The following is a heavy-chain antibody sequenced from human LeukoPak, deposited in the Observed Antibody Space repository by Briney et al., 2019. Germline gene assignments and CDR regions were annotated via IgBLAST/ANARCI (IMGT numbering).Heavy chain of an antibody. CDR3: ARDGARYYYDSSGYPIGY. D-gene: IGHD3-22*01. Sequence: SETLSLTCTVSGGSISSDYWSWIRQPDGKGLEWIGRIYTSGSTNYNPSLKSRVSMSVDTSTNQFSLKLSSVTAADTAVYYCARDGARYYYDSSGYPIGYWGQGTLVTVSS. CDR2: IYTSGST. J-gene: IGHJ4*02. CDR1: GGSISSDY. V-gene: IGHV4-4*07.